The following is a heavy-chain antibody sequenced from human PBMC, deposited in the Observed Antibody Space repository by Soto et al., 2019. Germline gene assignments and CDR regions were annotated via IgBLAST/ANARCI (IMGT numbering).Heavy chain of an antibody. Sequence: EVQLVESGGGLVQPGGSLRLSCAASGFTFDDYAMHWVRQAPGKGLEWVSGISWNSGTIGYAASVKGRFTISRDNAKDPLSLQVKCLGGEDTGLYFLAKDGGGGFGELEFDYWGQGTLVTVSS. CDR1: GFTFDDYA. J-gene: IGHJ4*02. V-gene: IGHV3-9*01. CDR3: AKDGGGGFGELEFDY. D-gene: IGHD3-10*01. CDR2: ISWNSGTI.